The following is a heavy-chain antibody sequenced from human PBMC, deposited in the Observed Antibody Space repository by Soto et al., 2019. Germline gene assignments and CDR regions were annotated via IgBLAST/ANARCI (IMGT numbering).Heavy chain of an antibody. CDR3: ARGPYYDLIWNYYYMDV. D-gene: IGHD3-16*01. Sequence: QVQLQESGPGLVKASETLSLSCGVSGGSISGHYWSWVRQTPGKGLEWIGYMYYSGSTNYNPSLKSRVTISVDTSKNHFSLRLTSVTAADTAVYYCARGPYYDLIWNYYYMDVWGKGTTVTVSS. V-gene: IGHV4-59*08. CDR1: GGSISGHY. CDR2: MYYSGST. J-gene: IGHJ6*03.